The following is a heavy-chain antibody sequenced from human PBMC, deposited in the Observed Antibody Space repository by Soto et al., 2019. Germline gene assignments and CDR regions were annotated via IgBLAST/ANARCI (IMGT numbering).Heavy chain of an antibody. CDR3: ARDSHQLLPWGYFDL. CDR2: ISYDGSNK. V-gene: IGHV3-30-3*01. D-gene: IGHD2-2*01. J-gene: IGHJ2*01. Sequence: QVQLVESGGGVVQPGRSLRLSCAASGFTFSSYAMHWVRQAPGKGLEWVAVISYDGSNKYYADSVKGRFTISRDNSKNTLYLQMNSLRAEDTAVYYCARDSHQLLPWGYFDLWGRGTLVTVSS. CDR1: GFTFSSYA.